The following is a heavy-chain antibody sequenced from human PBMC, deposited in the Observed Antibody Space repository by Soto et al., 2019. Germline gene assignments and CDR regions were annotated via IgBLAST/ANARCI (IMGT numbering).Heavy chain of an antibody. CDR2: INTTGGST. CDR3: ARHPAASDV. J-gene: IGHJ4*02. CDR1: GYTFINYY. V-gene: IGHV1-46*01. Sequence: QVQLVQSGAEVKKTGDSVKVSCKASGYTFINYYIHWVRQAPGHGLEWLAIINTTGGSTNYAQKFQGRLTLTMATSTSTVYMELCSLTSEDTAMYSCARHPAASDVWGKGTVVTFSS. D-gene: IGHD6-25*01.